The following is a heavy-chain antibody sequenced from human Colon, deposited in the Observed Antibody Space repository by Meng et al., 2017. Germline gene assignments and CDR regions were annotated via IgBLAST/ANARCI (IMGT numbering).Heavy chain of an antibody. J-gene: IGHJ4*02. CDR2: IYYSENT. V-gene: IGHV4-31*03. D-gene: IGHD3-10*01. Sequence: QVQMQGSGPGLVKPSRTLSLTCSVSGASIRGGGYYWSWIRQVPGKGLDLIGYIYYSENTYYKPSLQSRAIISVDTSKNEFSLRLSSVSAADTAVYYCARRYGSGTYPFDFWGQGILVTVSS. CDR3: ARRYGSGTYPFDF. CDR1: GASIRGGGYY.